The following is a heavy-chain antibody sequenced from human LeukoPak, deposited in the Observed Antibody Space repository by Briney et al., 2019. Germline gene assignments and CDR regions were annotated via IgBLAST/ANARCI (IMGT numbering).Heavy chain of an antibody. V-gene: IGHV4-59*12. CDR1: GGSISSYY. J-gene: IGHJ4*02. Sequence: SETLSLTCTVSGGSISSYYWSWIRQPPGKGLEWIGYIYYSGSTNYNPSLKSRVTISVDTSKNQFSLKLSSVTAADTAVYYCARERERIAPRTYYFDYWGQGTLVTVSS. CDR2: IYYSGST. D-gene: IGHD6-13*01. CDR3: ARERERIAPRTYYFDY.